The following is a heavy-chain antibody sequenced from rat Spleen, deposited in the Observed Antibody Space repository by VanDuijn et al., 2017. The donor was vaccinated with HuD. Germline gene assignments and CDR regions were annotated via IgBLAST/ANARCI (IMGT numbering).Heavy chain of an antibody. V-gene: IGHV5-27*01. CDR2: ITTGGGTS. J-gene: IGHJ2*01. Sequence: EVQLVETGGGLVQPGRSLKLSCAASGFTFSDYYMAWVRQAPTKGLEWVAYITTGGGTSFYRDSVKGRFTISRDNAQNTLYLQMHSLTSEDTATYYCTRGYAHYWGQGVMVTVSS. D-gene: IGHD1-12*01. CDR1: GFTFSDYY. CDR3: TRGYAHY.